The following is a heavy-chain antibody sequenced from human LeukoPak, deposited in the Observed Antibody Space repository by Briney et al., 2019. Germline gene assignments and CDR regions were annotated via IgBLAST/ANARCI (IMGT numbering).Heavy chain of an antibody. CDR1: GFTFSDYS. J-gene: IGHJ4*02. Sequence: GGSLRLSCAASGFTFSDYSMNWVRQAPGKGLEWVSSISSRSAYIHYTDSVKGRFNISRDSAENSLYLQMNNLRADDTAVYYCARDRSGSYPYYFDYWGQGTLVTVSS. CDR3: ARDRSGSYPYYFDY. CDR2: ISSRSAYI. D-gene: IGHD1-26*01. V-gene: IGHV3-21*01.